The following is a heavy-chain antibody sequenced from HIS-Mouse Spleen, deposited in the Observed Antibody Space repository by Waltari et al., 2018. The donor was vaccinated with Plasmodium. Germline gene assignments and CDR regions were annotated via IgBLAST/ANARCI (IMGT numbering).Heavy chain of an antibody. CDR2: IYYSGSP. CDR3: ARGGYSSSSYYFDY. V-gene: IGHV4-59*01. CDR1: GGSISSYY. Sequence: QVQLQESGPGLVKPSETLSLTCTVSGGSISSYYWSWIRQLPGKGLEWIAYIYYSGSPNYNPCRKSPVTISLDTSKNQFSLKLSAVTAADTAVFYCARGGYSSSSYYFDYWGQGTLVTVSS. D-gene: IGHD6-6*01. J-gene: IGHJ4*02.